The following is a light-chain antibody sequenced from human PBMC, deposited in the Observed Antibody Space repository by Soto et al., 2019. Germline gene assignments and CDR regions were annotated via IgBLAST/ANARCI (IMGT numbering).Light chain of an antibody. V-gene: IGKV3-20*01. CDR3: QHYGSSRT. CDR1: QTVSSTY. CDR2: DAS. J-gene: IGKJ1*01. Sequence: EIVLTQSAGTLSLSPGERATLSCRASQTVSSTYLAWYQQKPGQAPRLLIFDASSRATGIPDRFSGSGSETDFTLTISRLEPEDFAVYYCQHYGSSRTFGQGTKVDIK.